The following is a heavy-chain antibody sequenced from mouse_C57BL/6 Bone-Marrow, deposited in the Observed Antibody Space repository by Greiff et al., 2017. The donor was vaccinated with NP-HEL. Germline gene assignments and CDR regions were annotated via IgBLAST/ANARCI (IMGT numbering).Heavy chain of an antibody. CDR2: FVPIRGGP. V-gene: IGHV1-72*01. Sequence: QVQLQQPGADLVKPGASVKLSCKASGSTFTGSWIHWGRRGPGRGLGWIGGFVPIRGGPKSIEKFKTKATLTVDKPSSTAYMQLSSLTSEDSAVYYCARYYYGSRGWYFDVWGTGTTVTVSS. J-gene: IGHJ1*03. CDR3: ARYYYGSRGWYFDV. CDR1: GSTFTGSW. D-gene: IGHD1-1*01.